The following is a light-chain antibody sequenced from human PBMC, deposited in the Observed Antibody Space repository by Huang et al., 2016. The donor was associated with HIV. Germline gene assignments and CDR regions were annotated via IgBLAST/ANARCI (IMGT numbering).Light chain of an antibody. V-gene: IGKV2-28*01. CDR3: MQALQTPIT. CDR1: QSLLHSNGYNY. J-gene: IGKJ5*01. CDR2: VGS. Sequence: DIVMTQSPLSLPVTPGEPASISCRSSQSLLHSNGYNYLDWYLQKPGQSPQRLSEVGSNRASGVPDRFSGSGSGTDFTLKISRVEAEDVGVYYCMQALQTPITFGQGTRLEIK.